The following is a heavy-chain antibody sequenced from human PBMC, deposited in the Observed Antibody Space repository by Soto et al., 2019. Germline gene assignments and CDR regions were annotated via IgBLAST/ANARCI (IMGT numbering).Heavy chain of an antibody. J-gene: IGHJ5*02. CDR1: GYSITAGGYY. V-gene: IGHV4-31*03. Sequence: SETLSLTCFVSGYSITAGGYYWSWIRHHPGKGLEWIGSFYSSGSIIYNPSLRSRVSISGDTSSNQFSMSLTSVTAADTARYYCARMYSSGSGWFHPWGQGNLVTSPQ. CDR2: FYSSGSI. D-gene: IGHD6-19*01. CDR3: ARMYSSGSGWFHP.